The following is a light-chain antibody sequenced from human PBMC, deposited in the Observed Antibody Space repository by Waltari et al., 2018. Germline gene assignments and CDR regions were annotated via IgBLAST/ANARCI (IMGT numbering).Light chain of an antibody. V-gene: IGKV3-15*01. CDR1: QSVSSN. CDR3: QQYNNWPPTWT. CDR2: GAS. J-gene: IGKJ1*01. Sequence: EIVVTQSPATLSVSPGERATLSCRASQSVSSNLAWYQQKPGQAPRLLINGASPRATGIPARFSGSGSGTEFTLTISSLQFEDFAVYYCQQYNNWPPTWTFGQGTKVEIK.